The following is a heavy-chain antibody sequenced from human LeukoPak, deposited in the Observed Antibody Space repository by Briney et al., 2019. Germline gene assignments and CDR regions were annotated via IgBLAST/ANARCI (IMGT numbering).Heavy chain of an antibody. CDR3: AELGITMIGGV. CDR2: ISGSGSTI. V-gene: IGHV3-48*04. J-gene: IGHJ6*04. CDR1: GFTFSSYG. Sequence: PGGSLRLSCAASGFTFSSYGMSWVRQDPGKGLEWVSAISGSGSTIYYADSVKGRFTISRDNAKNSLYLQMNSLRAEDTAVYYCAELGITMIGGVWGKGTTVTISS. D-gene: IGHD3-10*02.